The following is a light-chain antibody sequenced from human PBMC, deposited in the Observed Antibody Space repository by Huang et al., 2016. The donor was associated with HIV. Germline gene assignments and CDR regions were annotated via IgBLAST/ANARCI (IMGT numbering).Light chain of an antibody. J-gene: IGKJ1*01. CDR3: QQYYSFPLT. CDR2: ATS. CDR1: QDINTY. Sequence: AIRITQSPSSLSASTGDKVSITCRASQDINTYLAWYQQKPGKPPSLLIYATSTLQRWVPSRFSGSGSGTDFTLTITHLQSEDFATYYCQQYYSFPLTFGQGSQVEV. V-gene: IGKV1-8*01.